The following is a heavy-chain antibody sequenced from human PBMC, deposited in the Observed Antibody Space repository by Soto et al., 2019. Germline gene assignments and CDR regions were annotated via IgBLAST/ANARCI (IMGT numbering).Heavy chain of an antibody. CDR3: ANLYETPNSNWFDP. CDR2: IDPSDSYT. J-gene: IGHJ5*02. V-gene: IGHV5-10-1*01. CDR1: GYSFTSYW. Sequence: PGESLKISCKGSGYSFTSYWISWVRQMPGKGLEWMGRIDPSDSYTNYSPSFQGHVIISADKSISTAYLQWSSLKASDTAMYYCANLYETPNSNWFDPWGQGTLVTSPQ. D-gene: IGHD2-8*01.